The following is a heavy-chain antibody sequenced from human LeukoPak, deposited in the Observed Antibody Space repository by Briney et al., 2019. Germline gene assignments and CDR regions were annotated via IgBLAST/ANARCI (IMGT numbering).Heavy chain of an antibody. CDR2: IKSKTDGGTT. Sequence: PGVSLRLSCAASGFIFSNAWMNWVRQAPGKGLEWVGRIKSKTDGGTTDYAAPVKGRFTISRDDSKSTLYLQMNSLRAEDTAVYYCAKGVLPCSGGSCYSSFDYWGQGTLVTVSS. CDR3: AKGVLPCSGGSCYSSFDY. V-gene: IGHV3-15*07. D-gene: IGHD2-15*01. J-gene: IGHJ4*02. CDR1: GFIFSNAW.